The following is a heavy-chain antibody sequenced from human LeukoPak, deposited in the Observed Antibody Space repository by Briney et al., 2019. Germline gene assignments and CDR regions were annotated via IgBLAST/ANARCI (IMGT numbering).Heavy chain of an antibody. CDR2: ISWDGDST. CDR3: AKSHSSSWSELGY. Sequence: GGSLRLSCAASGFTFDDYAMHWVRQAPGKGLEWVSLISWDGDSTYCADSVKGRFTISRDNSKNSLYLQMNSLRPEDTALYYCAKSHSSSWSELGYWGQGTLVTVSS. J-gene: IGHJ4*02. CDR1: GFTFDDYA. D-gene: IGHD6-13*01. V-gene: IGHV3-43D*03.